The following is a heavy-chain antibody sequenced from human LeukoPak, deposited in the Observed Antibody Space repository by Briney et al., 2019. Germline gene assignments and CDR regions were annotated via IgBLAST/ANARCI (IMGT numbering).Heavy chain of an antibody. V-gene: IGHV4-34*01. CDR3: ARGGVVVPAAIRFRSSYYFDY. CDR1: GGSFSGYY. Sequence: SETLSLTCAVYGGSFSGYYWSWIRQPPGKGLEWIGEINHSGSTNHNPSLKSRVTISVDTSKNQFSLKLSSVTAADTAVYYCARGGVVVPAAIRFRSSYYFDYWGQGTLVTVSS. J-gene: IGHJ4*02. CDR2: INHSGST. D-gene: IGHD2-2*02.